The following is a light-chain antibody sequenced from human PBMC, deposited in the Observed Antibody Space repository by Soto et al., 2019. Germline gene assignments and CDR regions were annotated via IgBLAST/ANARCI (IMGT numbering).Light chain of an antibody. CDR1: QSVSRNY. J-gene: IGKJ4*01. Sequence: EIVLTQSPGTLSLSPGERATLSCRASQSVSRNYLAWYQHKPGQAPRLLIYGASTRATGIPDRFTGSGSGTDFTLTSSILEPEDFAVYYCQQYGSSPLTFGAGTKVEIK. CDR3: QQYGSSPLT. CDR2: GAS. V-gene: IGKV3-20*01.